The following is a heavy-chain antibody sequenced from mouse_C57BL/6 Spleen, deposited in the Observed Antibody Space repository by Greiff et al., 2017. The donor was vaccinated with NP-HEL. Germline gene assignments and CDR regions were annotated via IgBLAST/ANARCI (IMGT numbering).Heavy chain of an antibody. V-gene: IGHV1-81*01. CDR3: ARRGFGSSSAWFAY. J-gene: IGHJ3*01. Sequence: VKLMESGAELARPGASVKLSCKASGYTFTSYGISWVKQRTGQGLEWIGEIYPRSGNTYYNEKFKGKATLTADKSSSTAYMELRSLTSEDSAVYFCARRGFGSSSAWFAYWGQGTLVTVSA. D-gene: IGHD1-1*01. CDR2: IYPRSGNT. CDR1: GYTFTSYG.